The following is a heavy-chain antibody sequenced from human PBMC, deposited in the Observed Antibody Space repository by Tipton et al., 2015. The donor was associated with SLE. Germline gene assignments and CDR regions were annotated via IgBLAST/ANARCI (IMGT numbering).Heavy chain of an antibody. CDR1: GDSVSSNSAA. CDR3: ARTVAGYWYFDL. CDR2: TYYRSKWYN. Sequence: GLVKPSQTLSLTCAISGDSVSSNSAAWNWIRQSPSRGLEWLGRTYYRSKWYNDYAVSVKSRITINPDTSKNQFSLKLSSVTAADTAVYYCARTVAGYWYFDLWGRGTLVTVSS. D-gene: IGHD6-19*01. J-gene: IGHJ2*01. V-gene: IGHV6-1*01.